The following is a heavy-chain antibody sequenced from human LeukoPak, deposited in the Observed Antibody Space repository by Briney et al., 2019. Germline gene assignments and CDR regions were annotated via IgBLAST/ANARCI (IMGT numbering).Heavy chain of an antibody. CDR3: ARSLYCSGGSCYGTFDY. J-gene: IGHJ4*02. CDR2: IYYSGST. V-gene: IGHV4-39*07. CDR1: GGSIRSSSYY. Sequence: PSETLSLTCIVSGGSIRSSSYYWGWIRQPPGKGLEWIGSIYYSGSTYYNPSLKSRVTISVDTSKNQFSLKLSSVTAADTAVYYCARSLYCSGGSCYGTFDYWGQGTLVTVSS. D-gene: IGHD2-15*01.